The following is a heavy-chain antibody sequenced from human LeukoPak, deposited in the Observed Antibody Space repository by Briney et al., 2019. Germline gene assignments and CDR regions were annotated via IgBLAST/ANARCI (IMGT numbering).Heavy chain of an antibody. CDR1: GFTFSSYA. Sequence: GGSLRLSCAASGFTFSSYAMHWVRQAPGKGLEWVAVISYDGSNKHYADSVKGRFTISRDNSKNTLYLQMNSLRAEDAAVYYCARSSMIVVVILHWGQGTLVTVSS. V-gene: IGHV3-30-3*01. CDR3: ARSSMIVVVILH. D-gene: IGHD3-22*01. J-gene: IGHJ4*02. CDR2: ISYDGSNK.